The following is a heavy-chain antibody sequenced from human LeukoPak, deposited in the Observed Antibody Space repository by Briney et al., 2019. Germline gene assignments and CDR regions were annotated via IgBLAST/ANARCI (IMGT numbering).Heavy chain of an antibody. Sequence: GASVKVSCKASGCTFTSYAMNWVRQAPGQGLEWMGWINTNTGNPTYAQGFTGRFVFSLDTPVSTAYLQISSLKAEDTAVYYCARESVGYSYGNFDYWGQGTLVTVSS. CDR3: ARESVGYSYGNFDY. V-gene: IGHV7-4-1*02. CDR1: GCTFTSYA. D-gene: IGHD5-18*01. J-gene: IGHJ4*02. CDR2: INTNTGNP.